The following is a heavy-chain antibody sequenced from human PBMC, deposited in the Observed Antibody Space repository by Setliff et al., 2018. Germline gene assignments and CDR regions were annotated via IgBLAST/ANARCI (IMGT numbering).Heavy chain of an antibody. D-gene: IGHD2-8*01. CDR2: IGAYTGNT. Sequence: ASVKVSRKASGYTLINYGISWVRQAPGQGLEWMGWIGAYTGNTNYAQKFQGRVTMTTDTSTSTAYMELRSLRSDDTAVYYCSRLVRYCTTTTCQSVPGAEVWGQGTLVTVSS. J-gene: IGHJ4*02. V-gene: IGHV1-18*01. CDR3: SRLVRYCTTTTCQSVPGAEV. CDR1: GYTLINYG.